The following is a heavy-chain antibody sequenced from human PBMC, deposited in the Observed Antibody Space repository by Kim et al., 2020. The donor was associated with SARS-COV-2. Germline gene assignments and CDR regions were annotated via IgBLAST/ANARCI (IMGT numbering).Heavy chain of an antibody. D-gene: IGHD2-21*01. Sequence: GGSLRLSCAASGFTFDTYAMSWVRQAPGKGLEWVSVISCGALNKFYADSVRGRFTISRDNSKNTLYLQMNSLRDEDTALYYCSKMVIMDGYNYFYYYAM. CDR1: GFTFDTYA. J-gene: IGHJ6*01. V-gene: IGHV3-23*01. CDR3: SKMVIMDGYNYFYYYAM. CDR2: ISCGALNK.